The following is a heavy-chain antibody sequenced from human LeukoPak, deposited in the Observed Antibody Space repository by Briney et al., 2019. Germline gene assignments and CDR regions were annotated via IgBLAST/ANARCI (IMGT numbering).Heavy chain of an antibody. J-gene: IGHJ5*02. Sequence: GGSLRLSCAASGFTFSSYSMNWVRQAPGKGLEWVSSISSSSNYIYYADSVKGRFTISRDNAENSLYLQMNSLRAEDTAVYYCARDPSSGWYLKGWFDPWGQGTLVTVSS. CDR3: ARDPSSGWYLKGWFDP. V-gene: IGHV3-21*01. CDR2: ISSSSNYI. D-gene: IGHD6-19*01. CDR1: GFTFSSYS.